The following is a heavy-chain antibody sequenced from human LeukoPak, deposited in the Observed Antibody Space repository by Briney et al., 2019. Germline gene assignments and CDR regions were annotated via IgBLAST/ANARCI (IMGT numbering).Heavy chain of an antibody. CDR1: GYTFTSYG. V-gene: IGHV1-18*01. Sequence: ASVKVSCKASGYTFTSYGISWVRQAPGQGLEWKGWISAYNGNTNYAQKLQGRVTMTTDTSTSTAYMELRSLRSDDTAVYYCARGADGGNSYYYYGMDVWGQGTTVTVSS. CDR3: ARGADGGNSYYYYGMDV. D-gene: IGHD4-23*01. J-gene: IGHJ6*02. CDR2: ISAYNGNT.